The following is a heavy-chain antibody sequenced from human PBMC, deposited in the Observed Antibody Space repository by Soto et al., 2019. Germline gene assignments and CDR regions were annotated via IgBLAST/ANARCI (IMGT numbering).Heavy chain of an antibody. CDR1: GFTFSSYG. V-gene: IGHV3-30*18. J-gene: IGHJ4*02. D-gene: IGHD3-22*01. CDR3: AKDHYYDSSGYHLPHFDY. Sequence: QVQLVESGGGVVQPGRSLRLSCAASGFTFSSYGMHWVRQAPGKGLEWVAVISYDGSNKYYADSVKGRFTISRDNSKNTLSLQMNSLRAEDTAVYYCAKDHYYDSSGYHLPHFDYWGQGTLVTVSS. CDR2: ISYDGSNK.